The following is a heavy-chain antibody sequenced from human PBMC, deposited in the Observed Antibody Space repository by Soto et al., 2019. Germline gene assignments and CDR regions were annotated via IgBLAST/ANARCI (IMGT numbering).Heavy chain of an antibody. V-gene: IGHV3-9*01. CDR1: GFTFDDFA. CDR2: ITWNSNVI. J-gene: IGHJ4*02. D-gene: IGHD2-15*01. CDR3: TRGGPDAFCVGGRCYFDY. Sequence: EVQLVESGGGLVQPGRSLRLSFAASGFTFDDFAMPWVRRVPGKGLEWVSSITWNSNVIGYADSVKGRFIISRDNAKNSLYLQMNSLRPEDTAFYYCTRGGPDAFCVGGRCYFDYWCQGTLVTVSS.